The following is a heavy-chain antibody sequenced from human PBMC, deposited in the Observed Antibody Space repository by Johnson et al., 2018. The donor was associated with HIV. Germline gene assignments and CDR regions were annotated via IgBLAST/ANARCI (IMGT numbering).Heavy chain of an antibody. D-gene: IGHD3-16*01. J-gene: IGHJ3*02. CDR1: GFTFSSYA. CDR2: ISYDGSEK. CDR3: ARGSRYTHDNDDVYLLHAFDI. V-gene: IGHV3-30*04. Sequence: QVQLVESGGGLIQPGGSLRLSCAASGFTFSSYAMHWVRQAPGKGLEWVAVISYDGSEKYYADSVKGRFTISRDSSKNTLYLQVNSLRAEDTAVYYCARGSRYTHDNDDVYLLHAFDIWGQGTVVTVSS.